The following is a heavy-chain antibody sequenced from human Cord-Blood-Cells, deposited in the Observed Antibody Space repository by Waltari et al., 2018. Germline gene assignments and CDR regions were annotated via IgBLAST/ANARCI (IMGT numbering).Heavy chain of an antibody. CDR1: GGSISSGGYY. Sequence: QVQLQESGPGLVKPPQTLSLTCTVSGGSISSGGYYWSWIRQHPGKGLEWIGYIYDSGSTYYNPSLKSRVTISVDTSKNQFSLKLSSVTAADTAVYYCARVSPYDFWSGYYIDYWGQGTLVTVSS. V-gene: IGHV4-31*03. CDR3: ARVSPYDFWSGYYIDY. J-gene: IGHJ4*02. CDR2: IYDSGST. D-gene: IGHD3-3*01.